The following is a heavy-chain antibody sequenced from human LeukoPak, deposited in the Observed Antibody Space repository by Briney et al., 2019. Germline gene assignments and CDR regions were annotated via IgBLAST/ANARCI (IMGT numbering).Heavy chain of an antibody. J-gene: IGHJ3*02. CDR2: ISGSGGST. Sequence: GGSLRLSCAASGFTFSSYAMSWVRQAPGKGLESVSAISGSGGSTYYADSVKGRFTISRDNAKNTLYLQMNSLRAEDTAVYYCAKKVALTGYYSGMTPDAFDIWGQGTMVTVSS. D-gene: IGHD3-9*01. CDR3: AKKVALTGYYSGMTPDAFDI. CDR1: GFTFSSYA. V-gene: IGHV3-23*01.